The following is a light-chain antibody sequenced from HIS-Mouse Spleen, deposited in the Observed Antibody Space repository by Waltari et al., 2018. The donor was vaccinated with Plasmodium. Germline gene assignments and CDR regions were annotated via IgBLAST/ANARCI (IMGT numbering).Light chain of an antibody. CDR1: ALPKKY. J-gene: IGLJ3*02. V-gene: IGLV3-10*01. CDR3: YSTDSSGNHRV. Sequence: SYELTQPPSVSVSPGQTARITCSGDALPKKYAYWYQKKSGQAPVLVIYEDRQRPSGSPEGFAGSSSGTMATLTISGDQVEDEADYYCYSTDSSGNHRVFGGGTKLTVL. CDR2: EDR.